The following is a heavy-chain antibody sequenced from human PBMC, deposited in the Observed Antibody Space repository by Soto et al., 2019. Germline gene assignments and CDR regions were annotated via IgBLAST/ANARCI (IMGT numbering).Heavy chain of an antibody. CDR2: VKSKTDGGSA. Sequence: GGSLRLSCAASGFPFSNAWINWVRQTPGTGLQWVGRVKSKTDGGSADYAAPVKGRFAVSRDDSKNIVYLQMNSVKIEETGVYYGTIYSCSTMPEVRVYDWGHGSLVTGSS. J-gene: IGHJ4*01. CDR3: TIYSCSTMPEVRVYD. V-gene: IGHV3-15*07. D-gene: IGHD2-21*01. CDR1: GFPFSNAW.